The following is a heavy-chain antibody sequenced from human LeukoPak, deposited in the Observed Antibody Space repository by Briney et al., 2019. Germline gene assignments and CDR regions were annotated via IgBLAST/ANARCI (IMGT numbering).Heavy chain of an antibody. Sequence: GASVKLSCKASGYTFTGYYMHWVRHAPGQGLEWMGWINPNSGGTNYAQKFQGRVTMTRDTSISTAYIELSRLRSDDTAVYYCARGGDIVLMVYGFPYMDVWGKGTTVTVSS. J-gene: IGHJ6*03. D-gene: IGHD2-8*01. CDR1: GYTFTGYY. CDR3: ARGGDIVLMVYGFPYMDV. V-gene: IGHV1-2*02. CDR2: INPNSGGT.